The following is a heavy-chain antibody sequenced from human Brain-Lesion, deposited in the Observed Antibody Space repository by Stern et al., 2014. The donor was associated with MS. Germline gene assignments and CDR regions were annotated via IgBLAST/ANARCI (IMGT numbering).Heavy chain of an antibody. D-gene: IGHD3-22*01. Sequence: ESGPTLVKPTQTLTLTCTFSGFSLNTHGVGVGWIRQPPGEALEWLGLLYWDDGKRYHPSLKSKLTNTKATSKNQVVLTKTNMDPVDTATYYCAHRRYDSSCYYNSWGQGTLVTVSS. V-gene: IGHV2-5*02. CDR2: LYWDDGK. CDR3: AHRRYDSSCYYNS. J-gene: IGHJ4*02. CDR1: GFSLNTHGVG.